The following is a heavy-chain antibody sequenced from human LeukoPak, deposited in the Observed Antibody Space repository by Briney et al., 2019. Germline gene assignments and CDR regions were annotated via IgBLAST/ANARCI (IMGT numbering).Heavy chain of an antibody. Sequence: GGSLRLSCAASGFTFNTFAMSWARQAPGKGLEWVASINHNGNVNYYVDSVKGRFTISRDNAKNSLYLQMSNLRAEDTAVYFCARGGGLDVWGQGATVTVSS. CDR1: GFTFNTFA. CDR2: INHNGNVN. V-gene: IGHV3-7*03. D-gene: IGHD3-16*01. CDR3: ARGGGLDV. J-gene: IGHJ6*02.